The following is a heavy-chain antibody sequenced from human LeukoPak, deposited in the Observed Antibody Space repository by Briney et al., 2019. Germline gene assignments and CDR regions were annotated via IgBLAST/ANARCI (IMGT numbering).Heavy chain of an antibody. CDR2: INHNGNVN. Sequence: GGSLRLSCAASGFTFSSYWMNWARQAPGKGLEWVASINHNGNVNYYVDSVKGRFTVSRDNAKNTLYLQVNNLRAEDTAVYYCARGPSSNWSGLDFWGQGTLLIVSS. V-gene: IGHV3-7*01. D-gene: IGHD6-13*01. CDR1: GFTFSSYW. J-gene: IGHJ4*02. CDR3: ARGPSSNWSGLDF.